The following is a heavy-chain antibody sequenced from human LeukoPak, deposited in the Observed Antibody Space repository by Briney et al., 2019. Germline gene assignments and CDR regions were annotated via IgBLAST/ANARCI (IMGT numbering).Heavy chain of an antibody. CDR2: MNQDGRHK. CDR3: ARGLYSGYDNWFDS. Sequence: GGSLRLSCAASGFTFSAHWMTWIRQAPGKGLEWVANMNQDGRHKNYVDSVKGRFTISRDNARNSLYLEMNSLRVEDTAMFYWARGLYSGYDNWFDSWGQGTLVIVSS. D-gene: IGHD1-26*01. J-gene: IGHJ5*01. CDR1: GFTFSAHW. V-gene: IGHV3-7*04.